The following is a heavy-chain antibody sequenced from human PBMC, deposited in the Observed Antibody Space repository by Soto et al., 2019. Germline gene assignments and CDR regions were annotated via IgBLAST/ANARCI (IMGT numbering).Heavy chain of an antibody. CDR2: ISYDGSNK. V-gene: IGHV3-30-3*01. CDR3: ARDRYYYDSSGYPSPGSSYYYGMDV. CDR1: GFTFSSYA. J-gene: IGHJ6*02. D-gene: IGHD3-22*01. Sequence: QVQLVESGGGVVQPGRSLRLSCAASGFTFSSYAMHWVRQAPGKGLEWVAVISYDGSNKYYADSVKGRFTISRDNSKNTLYLQMNSLRAEDTAVYYCARDRYYYDSSGYPSPGSSYYYGMDVWGQGTTVTVSS.